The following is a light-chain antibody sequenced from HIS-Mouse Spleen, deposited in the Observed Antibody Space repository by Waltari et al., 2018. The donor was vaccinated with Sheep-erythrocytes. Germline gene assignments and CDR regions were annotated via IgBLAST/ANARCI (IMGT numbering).Light chain of an antibody. CDR2: EGS. Sequence: QSALTQPRSVSGSPGQSVTSSCPGTSSDVGGYNYVSWYQQHPDKAPKHMIYEGSKRPSGVSNRFPGSKSGNPASLTISGLQAEDEADYYCCSYAGSSTWVFGGGTKLTVL. V-gene: IGLV2-23*01. CDR1: SSDVGGYNY. J-gene: IGLJ3*02. CDR3: CSYAGSSTWV.